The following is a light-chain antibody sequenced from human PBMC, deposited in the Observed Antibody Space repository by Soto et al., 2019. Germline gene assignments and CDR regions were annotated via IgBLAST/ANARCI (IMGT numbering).Light chain of an antibody. V-gene: IGLV2-14*01. CDR2: DVT. CDR1: SSDVGGYIY. CDR3: SSYTTSSSYV. Sequence: QSALTQPASASGSPGQSITIACTGTSSDVGGYIYVSWYQQHPGKAPKLMIYDVTSRPSGVSYRFSGSKSGNTASLTISGLQAEDEADYYCSSYTTSSSYVFGTGTKLTVL. J-gene: IGLJ1*01.